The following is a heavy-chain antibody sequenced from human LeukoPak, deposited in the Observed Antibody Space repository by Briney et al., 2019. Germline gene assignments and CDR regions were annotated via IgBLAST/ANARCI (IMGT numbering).Heavy chain of an antibody. D-gene: IGHD4-23*01. Sequence: SETLSLTCTVSGCSFSSYYWSWIRQPPGKGLEWTGVIYYSGCTNYNPSLESRVTSSVDTSKNQFSLKLSSVTAADTAVYYCARGLSTVVTPWGYWGQGTLVTVSS. V-gene: IGHV4-59*01. CDR1: GCSFSSYY. J-gene: IGHJ4*02. CDR2: IYYSGCT. CDR3: ARGLSTVVTPWGY.